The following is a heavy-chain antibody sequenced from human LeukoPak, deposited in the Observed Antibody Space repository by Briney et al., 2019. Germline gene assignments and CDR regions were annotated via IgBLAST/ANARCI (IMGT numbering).Heavy chain of an antibody. J-gene: IGHJ3*02. CDR2: VSSNSAYL. CDR1: GFAFRRYT. D-gene: IGHD3-9*01. Sequence: PGVSLRLSCTASGFAFRRYTMNWVRQAPGKGLEWVSSVSSNSAYLYYADSVRGRFTVFRDNTQNTLYLQLGSLRAEDTALYYCAREGLLTRLSSSDAFDIWGQGTMVTVSS. V-gene: IGHV3-21*04. CDR3: AREGLLTRLSSSDAFDI.